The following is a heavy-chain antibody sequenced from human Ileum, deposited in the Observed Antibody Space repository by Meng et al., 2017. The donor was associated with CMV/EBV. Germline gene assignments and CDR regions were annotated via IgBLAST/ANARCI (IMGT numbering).Heavy chain of an antibody. D-gene: IGHD6-19*01. J-gene: IGHJ4*02. V-gene: IGHV4-59*01. CDR3: AMEPFPNIAVYYFDS. CDR1: GGSISNYY. Sequence: SETLSLTCTVSGGSISNYYWTWIRQPPGRGLEWIGYIYHSDYISNSGKTTYNPSLKSRVTISADTSKHQFSLKLSPVTAADTAVYYCAMEPFPNIAVYYFDSWGRGALVTVSS. CDR2: IYHSDYISNSGKT.